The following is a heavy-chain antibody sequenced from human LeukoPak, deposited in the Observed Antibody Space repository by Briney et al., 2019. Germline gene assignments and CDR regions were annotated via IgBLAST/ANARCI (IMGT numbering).Heavy chain of an antibody. CDR1: GGTFSSYA. D-gene: IGHD6-19*01. CDR2: IIPIFGTA. V-gene: IGHV1-69*13. Sequence: SVTVSCKASGGTFSSYAISWVRQAPGQGLEWMGGIIPIFGTANYAQKFQGRVTITADESTSTAYMELSSLRSEDTAVYYCARDSDPSGWYSYFDYWGQGTLVTVSS. J-gene: IGHJ4*02. CDR3: ARDSDPSGWYSYFDY.